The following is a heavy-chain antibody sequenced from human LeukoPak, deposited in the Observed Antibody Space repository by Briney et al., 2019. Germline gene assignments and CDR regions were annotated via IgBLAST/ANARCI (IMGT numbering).Heavy chain of an antibody. CDR1: GYTFTSYY. V-gene: IGHV1-46*01. D-gene: IGHD3-10*01. CDR3: ARETWVGDGSGSYAVAFDI. Sequence: GASVKVSCKASGYTFTSYYMHWVRQAPGHGLEWMGIINPSGGSTSYAQKFQGRVTMTRDTSTSTVYMELSSLRSEDTAVYYCARETWVGDGSGSYAVAFDIWGQGTMVTVSS. CDR2: INPSGGST. J-gene: IGHJ3*02.